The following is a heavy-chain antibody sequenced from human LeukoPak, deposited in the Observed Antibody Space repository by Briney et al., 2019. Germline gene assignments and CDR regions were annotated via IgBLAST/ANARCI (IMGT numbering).Heavy chain of an antibody. CDR2: ISAYNGNT. V-gene: IGHV1-18*01. D-gene: IGHD3-9*01. CDR1: GYTFTSYG. J-gene: IGHJ4*02. Sequence: ASVKVSCKASGYTFTSYGISWVRQAPGQGLEWMGWISAYNGNTNYAQKLQGRVTMTTDTSTSTAYMELRSLRSDDTAVYYCAKDAGPGVLRYFDWLPRYDDYWGQGTLVTVSS. CDR3: AKDAGPGVLRYFDWLPRYDDY.